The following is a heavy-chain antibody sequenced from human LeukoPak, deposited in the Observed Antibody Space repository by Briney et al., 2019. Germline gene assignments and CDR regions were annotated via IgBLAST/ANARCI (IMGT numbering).Heavy chain of an antibody. CDR2: IHTSGTT. J-gene: IGHJ4*02. CDR1: GGSMSSYY. V-gene: IGHV4-4*07. Sequence: SETLSLTCTVSGGSMSSYYWSFIRQSAGTGLEWLGRIHTSGTTWYNPSLKSRVTLSVDASKNQFSLGLTSVTAADTAVYYCATLRDGYEFDYWGQGTLVTVSS. CDR3: ATLRDGYEFDY. D-gene: IGHD5-24*01.